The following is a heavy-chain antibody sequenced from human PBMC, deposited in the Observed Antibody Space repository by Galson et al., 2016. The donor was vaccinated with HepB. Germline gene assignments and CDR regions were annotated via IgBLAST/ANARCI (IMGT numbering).Heavy chain of an antibody. CDR3: AKDRGDYPNYFDY. CDR2: ISRNPGTT. V-gene: IGHV3-23*01. D-gene: IGHD2-21*02. CDR1: GFSFSNFD. J-gene: IGHJ4*02. Sequence: SLRLSCAASGFSFSNFDMSWVRQAPGKGLEWVAAISRNPGTTHYADSVKGRFTISRDNSKSTLYLQMNTLRAEDTAVYYCAKDRGDYPNYFDYWGLGTLVTVSS.